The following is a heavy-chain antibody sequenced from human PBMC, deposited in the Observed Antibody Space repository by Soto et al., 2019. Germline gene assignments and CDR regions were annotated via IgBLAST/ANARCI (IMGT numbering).Heavy chain of an antibody. V-gene: IGHV4-34*01. CDR1: GGSFSDYY. CDR2: INHSGST. D-gene: IGHD3-16*01. J-gene: IGHJ4*02. CDR3: ATRKALGLYYFDY. Sequence: QVQLQQWGAGLLKPSETLSLTCAVYGGSFSDYYWSWIRQPPGKGLEWIGEINHSGSTNYNPSLKSRVTISVATSKNQFSLKLSSVTAADTAVYYCATRKALGLYYFDYWGQGGLVTVSS.